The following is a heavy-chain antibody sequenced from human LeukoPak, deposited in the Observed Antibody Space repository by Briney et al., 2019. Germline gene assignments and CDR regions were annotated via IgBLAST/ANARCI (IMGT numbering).Heavy chain of an antibody. D-gene: IGHD3-22*01. Sequence: GGSLRLSCAASGFNFRSYAMSCVRQAPGKGLECFSAISGSGGSTYYADSVKGRFTISRDNSKNTLYPQMNSLRAEDTAVYHCAKVRVTMIVVVTSDAFDIWGQGTMVTVSS. CDR1: GFNFRSYA. V-gene: IGHV3-23*01. CDR3: AKVRVTMIVVVTSDAFDI. J-gene: IGHJ3*02. CDR2: ISGSGGST.